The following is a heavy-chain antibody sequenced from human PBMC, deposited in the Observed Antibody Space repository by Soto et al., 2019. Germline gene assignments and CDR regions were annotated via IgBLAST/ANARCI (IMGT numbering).Heavy chain of an antibody. CDR3: ARRVAMVYASMYYFDY. V-gene: IGHV1-8*01. J-gene: IGHJ4*02. Sequence: GASVKVSCKASGYTFTSYDINWVRQATGQGLEWMGWMNPNSGNTGYAQKFQGRVTMTRNTSISTAYMELSSLRSEDTAVYYCARRVAMVYASMYYFDYWGQGTLVTVSS. CDR2: MNPNSGNT. CDR1: GYTFTSYD. D-gene: IGHD2-8*01.